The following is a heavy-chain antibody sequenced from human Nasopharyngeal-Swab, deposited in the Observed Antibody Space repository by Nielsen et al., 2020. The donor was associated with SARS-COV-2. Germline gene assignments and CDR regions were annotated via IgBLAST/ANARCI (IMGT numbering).Heavy chain of an antibody. Sequence: WIPQPPGKGLEWISYISDDNTIFYADSVKGRFTISRDNAKNSLYLHMNSLRDEDTALYYCARDSELLTNYYGLDYWGQGTLVTVSS. CDR3: ARDSELLTNYYGLDY. CDR2: ISDDNTI. D-gene: IGHD3-9*01. J-gene: IGHJ4*02. V-gene: IGHV3-69-1*02.